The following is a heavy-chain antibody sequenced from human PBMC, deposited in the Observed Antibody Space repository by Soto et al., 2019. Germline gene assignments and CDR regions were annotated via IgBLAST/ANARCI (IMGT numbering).Heavy chain of an antibody. Sequence: QVQLVESGGGLVKPGGSLRLSCAASEFAFSDYYMSWIRQAPGKGLEWVSYISSSSSYTNYADSVKGRFTISRDNAKNSLYLQMNSLRAEDTAVYYCARYMVRGFAYWGQGTLVTVSS. D-gene: IGHD3-10*01. V-gene: IGHV3-11*05. CDR2: ISSSSSYT. CDR3: ARYMVRGFAY. J-gene: IGHJ4*02. CDR1: EFAFSDYY.